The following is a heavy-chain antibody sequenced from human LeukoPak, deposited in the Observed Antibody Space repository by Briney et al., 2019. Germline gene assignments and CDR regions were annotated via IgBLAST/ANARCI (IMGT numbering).Heavy chain of an antibody. D-gene: IGHD3-22*01. CDR2: VYTSGST. CDR3: ARDKYYYDSSGYYALDY. CDR1: GGSISSYY. J-gene: IGHJ4*02. V-gene: IGHV4-4*07. Sequence: SETLSLTCTVSGGSISSYYWSWIRQPAGKGLEWIGRVYTSGSTNYNPSLKSRVTMSVDTSKNQFSLKLSSVTAADTAVYYCARDKYYYDSSGYYALDYWGQGTLVTVSS.